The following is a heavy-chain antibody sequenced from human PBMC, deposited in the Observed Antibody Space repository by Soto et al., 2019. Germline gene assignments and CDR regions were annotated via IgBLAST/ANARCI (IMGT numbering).Heavy chain of an antibody. CDR3: AREPRYSSYYDY. CDR1: GYTFTDYY. D-gene: IGHD5-12*01. CDR2: INPNNGDT. Sequence: ASVKVSCKASGYTFTDYYMHWVRQAPGQGLEWMGWINPNNGDTNYEQKFQGRVTMTRDTSITTAYMELSRLGSDDTAVYYCAREPRYSSYYDYWGQGTLVTVSS. V-gene: IGHV1-2*02. J-gene: IGHJ4*02.